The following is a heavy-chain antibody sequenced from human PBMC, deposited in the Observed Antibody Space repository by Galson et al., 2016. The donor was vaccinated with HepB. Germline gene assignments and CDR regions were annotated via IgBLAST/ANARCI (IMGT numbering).Heavy chain of an antibody. CDR1: GFTSSSYW. CDR2: VKRDGSER. D-gene: IGHD3-10*01. Sequence: SLRLSCAASGFTSSSYWMSWVRQAPGKGLEWVANVKRDGSERYYVDSVKGRFTISRDNAKNSLFLQMNSLRVEDTAVYYCARGANRGRPFDYWGQGTLITVSS. CDR3: ARGANRGRPFDY. V-gene: IGHV3-7*03. J-gene: IGHJ4*02.